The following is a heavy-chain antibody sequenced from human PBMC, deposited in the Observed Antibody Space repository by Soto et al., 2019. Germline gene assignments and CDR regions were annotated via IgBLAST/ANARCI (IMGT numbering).Heavy chain of an antibody. J-gene: IGHJ4*02. V-gene: IGHV3-30*18. D-gene: IGHD2-15*01. CDR3: AKDRRKVVVAAPFDY. CDR2: ISYDGSNK. Sequence: QVQLVESGGGVVQPGRSLRLSCAASGFTFSSYGMHWVRQAPGKGLEWVAVISYDGSNKYYADSVKGRFTISRDNSKNTLYLQMNSLRAEDTAVYYCAKDRRKVVVAAPFDYWGQGTLVPVSS. CDR1: GFTFSSYG.